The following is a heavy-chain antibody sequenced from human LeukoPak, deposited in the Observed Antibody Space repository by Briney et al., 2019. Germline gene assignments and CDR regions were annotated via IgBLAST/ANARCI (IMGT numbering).Heavy chain of an antibody. J-gene: IGHJ4*02. CDR2: MYYSGST. Sequence: PSETLSLTCTVSGDSITGSSYYWGWIRQPPGKGLEWIGSMYYSGSTYSNPSLKSRVTISADTSKNQFSLKLKSVTAADTAVYYCARQYYDSTGYYYFDYWDQGTLVTVSS. V-gene: IGHV4-39*01. CDR3: ARQYYDSTGYYYFDY. D-gene: IGHD3-22*01. CDR1: GDSITGSSYY.